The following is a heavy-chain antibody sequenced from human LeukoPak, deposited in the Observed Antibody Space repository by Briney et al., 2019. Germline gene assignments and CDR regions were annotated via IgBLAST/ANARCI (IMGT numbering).Heavy chain of an antibody. CDR3: ARDIAPAGLFFDY. Sequence: GGSLRLSCAASRFTLRSYWMSWVRQAPGKGLEWVANIKYDGSEKDYVDSVKGRFTISRDNAKNSLYLQMNSLRAEDTAVYYCARDIAPAGLFFDYWGQGTLVTVSS. J-gene: IGHJ4*02. CDR1: RFTLRSYW. D-gene: IGHD6-13*01. CDR2: IKYDGSEK. V-gene: IGHV3-7*01.